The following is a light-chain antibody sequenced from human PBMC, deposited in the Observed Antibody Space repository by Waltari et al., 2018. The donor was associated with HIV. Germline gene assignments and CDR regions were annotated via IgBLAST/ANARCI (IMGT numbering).Light chain of an antibody. V-gene: IGLV3-10*01. J-gene: IGLJ3*02. CDR1: TLPKKY. CDR3: YSTESNGNHRV. Sequence: SYELTQPPSLSVSPGQTARITCSGDTLPKKYDHWYQQKSGQAPVLVIYEDIKRPSGIPERFSGSSSGTMAILTISGAQVEDEADYYCYSTESNGNHRVFGGGTKLTVL. CDR2: EDI.